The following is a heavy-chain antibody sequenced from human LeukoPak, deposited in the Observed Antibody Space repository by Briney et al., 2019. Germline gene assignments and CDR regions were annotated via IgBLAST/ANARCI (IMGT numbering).Heavy chain of an antibody. CDR2: ISSSGITT. CDR1: RFTFSDYY. D-gene: IGHD6-13*01. Sequence: GRSLRLSCAASRFTFSDYYMNWIRQAPGKGLEWVSYISSSGITTYYADSVKGRFTISRDNAKNSLYLQMNNLRAEDTAVYYCARRIAAAGTPIDYWGQGTLVTVSS. V-gene: IGHV3-11*01. J-gene: IGHJ4*02. CDR3: ARRIAAAGTPIDY.